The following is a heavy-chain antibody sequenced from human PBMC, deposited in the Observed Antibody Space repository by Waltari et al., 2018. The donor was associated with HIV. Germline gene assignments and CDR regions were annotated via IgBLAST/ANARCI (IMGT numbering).Heavy chain of an antibody. Sequence: QVQLVESGGGVVQPGRSLRLSCAASGFTFSSYGMHGVRQAPGKGLEWVAVISYDGSNKYYADSVKGRFTISRDNSKNTLYLQMNSLRAEDTAVYYCAKDPYYYDSSGYADYFDYWGQGTLVTVSS. J-gene: IGHJ4*02. D-gene: IGHD3-22*01. CDR2: ISYDGSNK. CDR3: AKDPYYYDSSGYADYFDY. CDR1: GFTFSSYG. V-gene: IGHV3-30*18.